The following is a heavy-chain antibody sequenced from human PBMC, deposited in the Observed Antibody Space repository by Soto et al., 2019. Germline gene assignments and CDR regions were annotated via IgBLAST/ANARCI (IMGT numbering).Heavy chain of an antibody. CDR1: GFTFSSYA. CDR3: AKSESLVPSSTSCYDY. V-gene: IGHV3-23*01. Sequence: GGSLRLSCAASGFTFSSYAMSWVRQAPGKGLEWVSAISGSGGSTYYADSVKGRFTISRDNSKNTLYLQMNSLRAEDTAVYYCAKSESLVPSSTSCYDYSGQGTLVTVSS. J-gene: IGHJ4*02. CDR2: ISGSGGST. D-gene: IGHD2-2*01.